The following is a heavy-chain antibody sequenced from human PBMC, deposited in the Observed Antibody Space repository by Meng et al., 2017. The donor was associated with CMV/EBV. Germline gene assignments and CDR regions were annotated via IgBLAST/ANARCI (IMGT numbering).Heavy chain of an antibody. D-gene: IGHD3-3*01. V-gene: IGHV3-21*01. Sequence: GETLKISCAASGVIFSSFSMNWVRQAPGKGLGWVSSISSSSSYIYYAASVKGRFTISRDNAKNSLFLQMNSLRAEDAAVYYCARGGPTYYDFWSGYYTYGMDVWGQGTTVTVSS. CDR3: ARGGPTYYDFWSGYYTYGMDV. J-gene: IGHJ6*02. CDR1: GVIFSSFS. CDR2: ISSSSSYI.